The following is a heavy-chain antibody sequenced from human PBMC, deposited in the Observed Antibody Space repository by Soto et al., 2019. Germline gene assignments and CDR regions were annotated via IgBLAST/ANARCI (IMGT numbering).Heavy chain of an antibody. CDR3: ATWLQREHAYDV. Sequence: QTGGSLRLSCAVVGMTVSGKKYVAWVRQAPGKGLEWVSGVYDADGKYYADSVKGRFTTSRDSSKTIVYLEMNDLGPEDTAIYYCATWLQREHAYDVWGQGTTVTVSS. V-gene: IGHV3-53*01. CDR1: GMTVSGKKY. CDR2: VYDADGK. D-gene: IGHD1-1*01. J-gene: IGHJ3*01.